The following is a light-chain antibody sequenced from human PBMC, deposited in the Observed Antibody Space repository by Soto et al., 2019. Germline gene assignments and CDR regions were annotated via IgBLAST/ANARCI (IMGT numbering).Light chain of an antibody. CDR2: KAS. CDR1: QSISIW. CDR3: QQYNSDST. Sequence: DIPMTQSPSTLSASVGDRATITCRASQSISIWLAWYQQKPGKAPKLLIYKASSLESGVPSRFSGSGSGTEFTLTINSLQPDDFATYYCQQYNSDSTFGQGTKVEIK. V-gene: IGKV1-5*03. J-gene: IGKJ1*01.